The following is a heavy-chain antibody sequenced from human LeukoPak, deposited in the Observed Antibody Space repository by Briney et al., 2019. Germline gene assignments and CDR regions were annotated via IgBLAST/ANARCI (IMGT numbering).Heavy chain of an antibody. V-gene: IGHV4-4*02. CDR1: GGSISSSNW. D-gene: IGHD6-19*01. Sequence: PSETLSLTCAVSGGSISSSNWWSWVRQPPGKGLEWIGEIYHSGSTNYNPSLKSRVTISVDKSKNQFSLKLSSVTAADTAVYYCARVGYSSGWYEGRNWFDPWGQGTLVTVSS. J-gene: IGHJ5*02. CDR2: IYHSGST. CDR3: ARVGYSSGWYEGRNWFDP.